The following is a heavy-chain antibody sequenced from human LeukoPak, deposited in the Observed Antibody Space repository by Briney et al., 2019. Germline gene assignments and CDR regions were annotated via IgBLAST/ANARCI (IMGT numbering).Heavy chain of an antibody. CDR2: MNPNSGNT. V-gene: IGHV1-8*01. J-gene: IGHJ4*02. CDR1: GYTFPKYD. Sequence: ASVKVSCKPSGYTFPKYDIHWLRPATPQGLAWMGWMNPNSGNTGYAQKFQGRVTMTRNTSISRAYMELSSLRSEDTAVYYCARGPYYYDSSGYSYWRQGTLVTVSS. D-gene: IGHD3-22*01. CDR3: ARGPYYYDSSGYSY.